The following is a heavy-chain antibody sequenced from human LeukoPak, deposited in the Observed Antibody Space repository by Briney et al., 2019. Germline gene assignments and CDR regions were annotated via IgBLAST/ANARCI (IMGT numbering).Heavy chain of an antibody. V-gene: IGHV3-13*01. CDR3: ARAPIVGATFHGMDV. J-gene: IGHJ6*02. CDR1: GFTFSSYD. CDR2: IGTAGDT. D-gene: IGHD1-26*01. Sequence: GGSLRPSCAASGFTFSSYDMHWVRQATGKGLEWVSAIGTAGDTYYPGSVKGRFTISRENAKNSLYLQMNSLRAGDTAVYYCARAPIVGATFHGMDVWGQGTTVTVSS.